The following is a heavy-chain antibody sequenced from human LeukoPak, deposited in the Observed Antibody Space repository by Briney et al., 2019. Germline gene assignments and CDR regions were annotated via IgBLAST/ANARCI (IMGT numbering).Heavy chain of an antibody. J-gene: IGHJ4*02. Sequence: PGGSLRLSCAASGFTFSSYWMSWVRQAPGKGLEWVANIKQDGSEKYYVDSVKGRFTISRDNAKNSLYLQMNSLRAEDTAVYYCARSRRAQASYFAYWGQGTLVTVSS. CDR2: IKQDGSEK. D-gene: IGHD6-25*01. CDR3: ARSRRAQASYFAY. CDR1: GFTFSSYW. V-gene: IGHV3-7*01.